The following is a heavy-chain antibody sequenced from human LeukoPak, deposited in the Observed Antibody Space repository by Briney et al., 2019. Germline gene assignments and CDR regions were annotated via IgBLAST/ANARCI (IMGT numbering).Heavy chain of an antibody. D-gene: IGHD3-3*01. Sequence: SETLSLTCTVSGGSITSFYWSWIRQPPGKGLEWIGYIYYSGSTKYNPSLKSRVTIAVDTSKNQFSLRLTSVTAADTAVYYCAXXXXXXXXXGPGYYFYYYMDVWGKGTTVTISS. CDR3: AXXXXXXXXXGPGYYFYYYMDV. J-gene: IGHJ6*03. V-gene: IGHV4-59*01. CDR2: IYYSGST. CDR1: GGSITSFY.